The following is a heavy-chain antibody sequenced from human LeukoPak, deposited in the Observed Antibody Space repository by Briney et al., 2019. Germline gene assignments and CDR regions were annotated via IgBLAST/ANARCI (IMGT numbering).Heavy chain of an antibody. J-gene: IGHJ6*02. CDR1: GFTFSSYS. Sequence: GGSLRLPCAASGFTFSSYSMNWVRQAPGKGLEWVSSISSSSSSYIYYADSVKGRFTISRDNAKNSLYLQMNSLRAEDTAVYYCARDEDTAMVTDDYYYGMDVWGQGTTVTVSS. V-gene: IGHV3-21*01. D-gene: IGHD5-18*01. CDR3: ARDEDTAMVTDDYYYGMDV. CDR2: ISSSSSSYI.